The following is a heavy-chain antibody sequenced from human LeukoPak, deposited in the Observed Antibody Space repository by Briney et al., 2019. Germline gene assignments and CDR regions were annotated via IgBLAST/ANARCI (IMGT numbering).Heavy chain of an antibody. CDR1: GFTFSSYW. J-gene: IGHJ1*01. Sequence: PGGSLRLSCAASGFTFSSYWMSWVRQAPGKGLEWVANINQDGSEKYYVDSVKGRFTISRDNAKNSLYLQMNSLRAEDTAVYYCARSPRYCSGGTCYSIYFQHWGQGTLVTVPS. CDR3: ARSPRYCSGGTCYSIYFQH. CDR2: INQDGSEK. D-gene: IGHD2-15*01. V-gene: IGHV3-7*01.